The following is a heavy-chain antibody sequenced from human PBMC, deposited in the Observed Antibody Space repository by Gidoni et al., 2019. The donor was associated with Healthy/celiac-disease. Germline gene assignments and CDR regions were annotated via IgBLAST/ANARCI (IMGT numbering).Heavy chain of an antibody. J-gene: IGHJ6*02. CDR3: ARGPPPYCSSTSCYDGMDV. CDR1: GDTFNGYN. CDR2: INPNSGGT. Sequence: QVQLVQSGAEGKKPGASGKVSCKASGDTFNGYNKHRVRQAPGQGLEWMGWINPNSGGTNYAQKFQGWVTMTRDTSISTAYMELSRLRSDDTAVYYCARGPPPYCSSTSCYDGMDVWGQGTTVTVSS. V-gene: IGHV1-2*04. D-gene: IGHD2-2*01.